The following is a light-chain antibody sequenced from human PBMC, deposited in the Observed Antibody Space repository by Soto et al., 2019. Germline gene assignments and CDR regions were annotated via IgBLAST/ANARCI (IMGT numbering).Light chain of an antibody. CDR1: SSNIGTNT. CDR2: SSN. CDR3: AAWDGSLNVLL. V-gene: IGLV1-44*01. Sequence: QPVLTQPPSASGTPGQRVTISCSGSSSNIGTNTVNWYQQFPRSAPKLLMYSSNQRPSGVPDRFSGSKSGTSASLAISGLQSEDEADYYCAAWDGSLNVLLFGGGTKLTVL. J-gene: IGLJ3*02.